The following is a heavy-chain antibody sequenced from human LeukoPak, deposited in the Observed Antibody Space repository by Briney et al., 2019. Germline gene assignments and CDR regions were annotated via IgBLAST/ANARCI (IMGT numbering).Heavy chain of an antibody. CDR2: IYYSGST. CDR1: GGSISSYY. D-gene: IGHD2-2*01. CDR3: AAYQLPTRRYCFDP. Sequence: PSETLSLTCTASGGSISSYYWSWIRQPPGKGLEWIGYIYYSGSTNYNPSLKSRVTISVDTSKNQFSLKLTSVTAADTAVYYCAAYQLPTRRYCFDPWGQGTLVTVSS. J-gene: IGHJ5*02. V-gene: IGHV4-59*01.